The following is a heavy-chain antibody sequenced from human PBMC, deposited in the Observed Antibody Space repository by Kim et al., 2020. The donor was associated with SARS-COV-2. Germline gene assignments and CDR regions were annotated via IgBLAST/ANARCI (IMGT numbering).Heavy chain of an antibody. CDR1: GFTVSSNY. Sequence: GGSLRLSCAASGFTVSSNYMSWVRQAPGKGLEWVSVIYSGGSTYYADSVKGRFTISRDNSKNTLYLQMNSLRAEDTAVYYCARERSVMLWSPGGMDVWGQGTTVTVSS. CDR3: ARERSVMLWSPGGMDV. D-gene: IGHD3-16*01. V-gene: IGHV3-53*01. CDR2: IYSGGST. J-gene: IGHJ6*02.